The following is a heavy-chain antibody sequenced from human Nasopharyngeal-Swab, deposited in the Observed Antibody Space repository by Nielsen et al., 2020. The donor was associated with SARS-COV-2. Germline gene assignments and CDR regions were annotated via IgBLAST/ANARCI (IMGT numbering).Heavy chain of an antibody. CDR3: AREGGAVAPDY. J-gene: IGHJ4*02. D-gene: IGHD6-19*01. CDR1: GFTLSSYS. V-gene: IGHV3-48*01. Sequence: LKISCAASGFTLSSYSMNWVRQAPGKGLEWVSYISSSSPIIYYADSVKGRFTISRDNAKNSVYLQMNSLRAEDTAVYYCAREGGAVAPDYWGQGTLVTVSS. CDR2: ISSSSPII.